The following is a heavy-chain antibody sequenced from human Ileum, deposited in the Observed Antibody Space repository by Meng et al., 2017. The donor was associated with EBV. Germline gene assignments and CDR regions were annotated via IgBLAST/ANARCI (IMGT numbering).Heavy chain of an antibody. CDR2: IYYSGST. J-gene: IGHJ4*02. CDR1: CGSISSSSTY. CDR3: ARDRSGSYYSPTFDY. V-gene: IGHV4-39*07. D-gene: IGHD3-10*01. Sequence: QVAEVGPGQGKLSVRLSLTCTVSCGSISSSSTYWGWIRQPPGKGLAWIGSIYYSGSTYYNPSLKSRVTISVDTSKNQFSLKLSSVTAADTAVYYCARDRSGSYYSPTFDYWGQGTLVTVSS.